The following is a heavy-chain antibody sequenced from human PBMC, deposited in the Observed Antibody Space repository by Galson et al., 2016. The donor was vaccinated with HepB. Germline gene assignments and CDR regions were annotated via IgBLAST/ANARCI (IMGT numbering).Heavy chain of an antibody. V-gene: IGHV3-30-3*01. D-gene: IGHD3-9*01. CDR1: GFSFSSYA. J-gene: IGHJ4*02. Sequence: LRLSCAASGFSFSSYAMHWVRQAPGKGLQWVAVISYDGTYDYYADSVKGRFTISRDNSKNTLFLEMNSLRAEDTAVYYCARDLKDKKYYDIVTDIDYWGQGTLVTVSS. CDR3: ARDLKDKKYYDIVTDIDY. CDR2: ISYDGTYD.